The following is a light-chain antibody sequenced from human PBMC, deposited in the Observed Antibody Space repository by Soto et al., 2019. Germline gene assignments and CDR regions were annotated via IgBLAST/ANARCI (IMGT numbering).Light chain of an antibody. J-gene: IGKJ4*01. CDR2: GAS. CDR1: QSVSSN. Sequence: EIVMTQSPASLSVSPGERATLSCRASQSVSSNLAWYQQKPGQAPRLLIYGASTRATGIPARCSGSGSGTEFTLPISSLQSEDFAVYYCQQYNNWPPLTFGGGTKAEIK. CDR3: QQYNNWPPLT. V-gene: IGKV3-15*01.